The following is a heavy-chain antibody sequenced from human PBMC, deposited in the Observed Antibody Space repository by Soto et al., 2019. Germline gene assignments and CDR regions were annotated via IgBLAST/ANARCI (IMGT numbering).Heavy chain of an antibody. V-gene: IGHV1-8*01. D-gene: IGHD2-21*02. J-gene: IGHJ3*01. CDR1: GYSFTSYD. CDR2: VNPNSGDT. Sequence: QVQLVQSGAEVKKPGASVKVSCKASGYSFTSYDMNWVRQAPGQGLEWMGWVNPNSGDTDYAQKCQDRVTITTDTSIRTAYMELSSLRSEDTAVYYCARVSFLAPVTGAEIFDFWGQGTMVTVSS. CDR3: ARVSFLAPVTGAEIFDF.